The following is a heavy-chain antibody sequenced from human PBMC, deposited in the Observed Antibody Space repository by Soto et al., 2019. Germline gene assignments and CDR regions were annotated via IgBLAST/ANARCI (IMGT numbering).Heavy chain of an antibody. Sequence: ASLKVSCRASGYTFTSYVISWVRQAPGQGLEWMGWISAYNGNTNYAQKLQGRVTMTTDTSTSTAYMELRSLRSDDTAVYYCARDLLREYYYDSSGYYYLPAYYFDYWGQGTLVTVSS. J-gene: IGHJ4*02. CDR1: GYTFTSYV. V-gene: IGHV1-18*01. D-gene: IGHD3-22*01. CDR3: ARDLLREYYYDSSGYYYLPAYYFDY. CDR2: ISAYNGNT.